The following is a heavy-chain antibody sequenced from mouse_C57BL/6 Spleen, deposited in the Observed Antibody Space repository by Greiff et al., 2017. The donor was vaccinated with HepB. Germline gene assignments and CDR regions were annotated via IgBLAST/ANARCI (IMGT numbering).Heavy chain of an antibody. D-gene: IGHD2-5*01. CDR2: IRLKSDNYAT. Sequence: EVQGVESGGGLVQPGGSMKLSCVASGFTFSNYWMNWVRQSPEKGLEWVAQIRLKSDNYATHYAESVKGRFTISRDDSKSSVYLQMNNLRAEDTGIYYCTAYSNWDYYAMDYWGQGTSVTVSS. CDR1: GFTFSNYW. CDR3: TAYSNWDYYAMDY. J-gene: IGHJ4*01. V-gene: IGHV6-3*01.